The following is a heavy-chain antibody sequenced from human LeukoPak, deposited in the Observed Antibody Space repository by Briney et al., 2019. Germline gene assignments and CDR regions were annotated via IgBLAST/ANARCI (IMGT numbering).Heavy chain of an antibody. Sequence: SETLSLTCAVYGGSFSGYYWSWIRQPPGKGLEWIGEINHSGSTNYNPSLKSRVTISVDTSKNQFSLKLSSVTAADTAVYYCAATPLMVYAIKGVPYYYYYGMDVWGQGTTVTVSS. CDR1: GGSFSGYY. D-gene: IGHD2-8*01. CDR2: INHSGST. J-gene: IGHJ6*02. CDR3: AATPLMVYAIKGVPYYYYYGMDV. V-gene: IGHV4-34*01.